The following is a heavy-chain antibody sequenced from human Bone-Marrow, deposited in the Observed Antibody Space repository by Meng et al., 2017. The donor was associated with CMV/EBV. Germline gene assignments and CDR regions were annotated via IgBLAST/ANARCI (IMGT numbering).Heavy chain of an antibody. CDR1: GGTVNSGSYY. Sequence: SETLSLTCTVSGGTVNSGSYYWSWIRQPPGKGLEWIGSIYYSGSTYYNPSLKSRVTISVDTSKNQFSLKLSSVTAADTAVYYCASRDSSGSDYWGQGTLVTVSS. CDR2: IYYSGST. CDR3: ASRDSSGSDY. V-gene: IGHV4-39*07. D-gene: IGHD3-22*01. J-gene: IGHJ4*02.